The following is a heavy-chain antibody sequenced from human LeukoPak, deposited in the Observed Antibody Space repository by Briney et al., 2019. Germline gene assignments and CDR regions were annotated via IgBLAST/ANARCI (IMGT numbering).Heavy chain of an antibody. J-gene: IGHJ5*02. CDR2: IYTSGSA. CDR1: GDSTSGYY. D-gene: IGHD6-19*01. CDR3: ARERSSGLAL. V-gene: IGHV4-4*07. Sequence: PSETLSLTCTVPGDSTSGYYWSWIRQPAEKGLEWIGSIYTSGSANYNPPLKSRVTMSLATSKKQFSLQMSSVTAADTAIYYCARERSSGLALWGQGALVTVSS.